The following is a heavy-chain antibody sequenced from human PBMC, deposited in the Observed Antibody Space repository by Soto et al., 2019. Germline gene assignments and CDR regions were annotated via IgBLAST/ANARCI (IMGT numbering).Heavy chain of an antibody. D-gene: IGHD3-10*01. CDR2: ISGSGGST. Sequence: GGSLRLSCAASGFTFDNYAMTWVRQAPGKGLAWVSTISGSGGSTYYADSVKGRFTISRDKSKNTLYLQMNSLRAEDTAVYYCAKDLNYYGSGSYSSPWGQGTLVTVSS. CDR3: AKDLNYYGSGSYSSP. CDR1: GFTFDNYA. V-gene: IGHV3-23*01. J-gene: IGHJ5*02.